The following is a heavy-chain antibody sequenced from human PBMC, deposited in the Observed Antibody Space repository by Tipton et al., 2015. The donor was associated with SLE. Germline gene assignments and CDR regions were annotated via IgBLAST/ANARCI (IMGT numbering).Heavy chain of an antibody. V-gene: IGHV1-18*01. J-gene: IGHJ4*02. D-gene: IGHD3-16*01. CDR3: ARDHDYGDY. CDR1: GYTFIHKG. Sequence: QLVQSGAEVKKPGAPVKVSCKASGYTFIHKGISWVRQAPGQGLEFMGWISVYNGYTNYAQKFQGRVTLTTDTSTSTAYMELRSLRSDDTAVYYCARDHDYGDYWGQGTLVTVSS. CDR2: ISVYNGYT.